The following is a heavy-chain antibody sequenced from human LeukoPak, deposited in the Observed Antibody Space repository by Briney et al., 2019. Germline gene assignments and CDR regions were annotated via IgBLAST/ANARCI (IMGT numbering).Heavy chain of an antibody. D-gene: IGHD3-3*01. CDR3: ARESKDFWSGSKYGMDV. V-gene: IGHV4-59*01. CDR1: GGSISSYY. J-gene: IGHJ6*02. CDR2: IYYSGST. Sequence: SEPLSLTCTVSGGSISSYYWSWIRQPPGKGLERIGYIYYSGSTNYNPSLKSRVTISVDTSKNQFSLKLSSVTAADTAVYYCARESKDFWSGSKYGMDVWGQGTTVTVSS.